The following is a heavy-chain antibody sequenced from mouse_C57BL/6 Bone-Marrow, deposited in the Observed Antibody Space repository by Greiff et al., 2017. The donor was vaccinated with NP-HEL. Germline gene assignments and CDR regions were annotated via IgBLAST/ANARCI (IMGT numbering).Heavy chain of an antibody. CDR3: TRDRPYYFAY. CDR1: GFTFSSYA. J-gene: IGHJ3*01. D-gene: IGHD1-1*01. Sequence: EVQVVESGEGLVKPGGSLKLSCAASGFTFSSYAMSWVRQTPEKRLEWVAYISSGGDYIYYADTVKGRFTISRDNARNTLYLQMSSLKSEDTAMYYCTRDRPYYFAYWGQGTLVTVSA. V-gene: IGHV5-9-1*02. CDR2: ISSGGDYI.